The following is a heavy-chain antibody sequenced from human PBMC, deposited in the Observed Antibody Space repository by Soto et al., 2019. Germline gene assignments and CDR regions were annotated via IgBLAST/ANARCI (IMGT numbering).Heavy chain of an antibody. D-gene: IGHD4-17*01. V-gene: IGHV4-34*01. J-gene: IGHJ6*03. CDR3: ARGPLTVTPNYYYYYMDV. CDR2: INHSGST. CDR1: GGSFSGYY. Sequence: SETLSLTCAVYGGSFSGYYWSWIRQPPGKGLEWIGEINHSGSTNYNPSLKSRVTISVDTSKNQFSLKLSSVTAADTAVYYCARGPLTVTPNYYYYYMDVWGKGTTVTVSS.